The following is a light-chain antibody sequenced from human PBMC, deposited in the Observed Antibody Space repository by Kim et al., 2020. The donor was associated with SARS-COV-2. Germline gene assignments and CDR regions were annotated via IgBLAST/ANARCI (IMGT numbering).Light chain of an antibody. J-gene: IGLJ2*01. CDR1: SNNVGDEG. Sequence: TATITCTGNSNNVGDEGAGWLQQHQGHPPKLLFYRNNNRPSGISERLSASRSGNTASLTITGLQPEDEADYYCSAWDRSLGAWLFGGGTQLTVL. V-gene: IGLV10-54*01. CDR3: SAWDRSLGAWL. CDR2: RNN.